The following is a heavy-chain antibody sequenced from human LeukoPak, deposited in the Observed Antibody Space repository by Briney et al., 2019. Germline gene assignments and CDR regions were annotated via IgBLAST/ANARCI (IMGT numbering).Heavy chain of an antibody. J-gene: IGHJ6*03. CDR2: INPNSGGT. V-gene: IGHV1-2*02. Sequence: ASVKVSCKASGYTFTSYDINWVRQATGQGLEWMGWINPNSGGTNYAQKFQGRVTMTRDTSISTAYMELSRLRSDDTAVYYCARDPGDYYMDVWGKGTTVTVSS. CDR3: ARDPGDYYMDV. CDR1: GYTFTSYD. D-gene: IGHD1-26*01.